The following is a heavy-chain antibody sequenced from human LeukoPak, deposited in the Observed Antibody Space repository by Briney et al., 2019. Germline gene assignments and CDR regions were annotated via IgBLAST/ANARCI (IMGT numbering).Heavy chain of an antibody. J-gene: IGHJ5*02. CDR1: GYSFTSYW. CDR2: IYPGDSDT. Sequence: GESLKISCKGSGYSFTSYWIGWVRQMPGKGLEWMGIIYPGDSDTRYSPSFQGQVTISADKSISTAYLQWSSLKASDTAMYYCARHSRQQLLESWFDPWGQGTLVTVSS. V-gene: IGHV5-51*01. CDR3: ARHSRQQLLESWFDP. D-gene: IGHD6-13*01.